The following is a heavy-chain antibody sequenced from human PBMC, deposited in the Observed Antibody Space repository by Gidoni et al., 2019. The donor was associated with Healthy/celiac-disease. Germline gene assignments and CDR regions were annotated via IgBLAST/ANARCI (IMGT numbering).Heavy chain of an antibody. J-gene: IGHJ4*02. CDR3: AKDLEYSSSSDDY. Sequence: QLQLLQSEVGAVQPGRSLRLSCAASGFTFSSYGMHWVRQAPGKGLEWVAVISYDGSNKYYADSVKGRFTISRDNSKNTLYLQMNSLRAEDTAVYYCAKDLEYSSSSDDYWGQGTLVTVSS. D-gene: IGHD6-6*01. V-gene: IGHV3-30*18. CDR1: GFTFSSYG. CDR2: ISYDGSNK.